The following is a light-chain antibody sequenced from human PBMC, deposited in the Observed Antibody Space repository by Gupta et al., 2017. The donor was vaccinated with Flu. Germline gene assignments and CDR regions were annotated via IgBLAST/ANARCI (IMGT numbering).Light chain of an antibody. J-gene: IGLJ1*01. V-gene: IGLV3-1*01. CDR2: NDA. CDR3: QACDNTSAV. Sequence: GLSPDLVIYNDARRTSGRPERFSGSKSGDTATLTVNGTQEGDEADYYWQACDNTSAVFGTGTKVTVL.